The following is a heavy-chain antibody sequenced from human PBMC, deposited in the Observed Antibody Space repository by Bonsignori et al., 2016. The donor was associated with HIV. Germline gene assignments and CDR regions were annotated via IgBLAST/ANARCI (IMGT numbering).Heavy chain of an antibody. CDR3: AREALSESPPFDY. CDR2: ISSNGGST. J-gene: IGHJ4*02. V-gene: IGHV3-64*01. Sequence: GESLKISCAASGFTFSSYAMHWVRQAPGKGLEYVSAISSNGGSTYYANSVKGRFTISRDNSKNTLYLQMGSLRAEDMAVYYCAREALSESPPFDYWGQGTLVTVSS. CDR1: GFTFSSYA.